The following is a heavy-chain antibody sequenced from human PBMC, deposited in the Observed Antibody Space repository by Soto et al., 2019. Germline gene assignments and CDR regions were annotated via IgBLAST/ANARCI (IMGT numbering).Heavy chain of an antibody. CDR3: AHVDKVFYDSSGYAYFDY. Sequence: GSGPTLVNPTQTLTLTCTFSGFSLSTSGVGVGWIRQPPGKALEWLALIYWDDDKRYSPSLKSRLTITKDTSKNQVVLTMTNMDPVDTATYYCAHVDKVFYDSSGYAYFDYWGQGTLVTVSS. V-gene: IGHV2-5*02. CDR2: IYWDDDK. CDR1: GFSLSTSGVG. D-gene: IGHD3-22*01. J-gene: IGHJ4*02.